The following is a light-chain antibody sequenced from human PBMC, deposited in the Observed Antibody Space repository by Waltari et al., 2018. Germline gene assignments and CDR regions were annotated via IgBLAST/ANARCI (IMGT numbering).Light chain of an antibody. CDR2: DVS. J-gene: IGLJ2*01. CDR3: SSYTNTNTIV. Sequence: WYPQLPGKAPQLIISDVSRWPSGFCNRFSGSKSGNTASLTISGLQAGDEADYYCSSYTNTNTIVFGGGTKVTVL. V-gene: IGLV2-14*04.